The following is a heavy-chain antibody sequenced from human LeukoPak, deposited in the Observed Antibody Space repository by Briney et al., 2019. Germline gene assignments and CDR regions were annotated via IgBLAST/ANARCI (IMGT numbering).Heavy chain of an antibody. Sequence: GGSLRLSCAASGFTFSSYEMNWVRQAPGKGLEWVSYISSSGSTIYYADSVQGRFTISRDNAKNSLYLQVSSLRAEDTAVYYCARNDYNFDYWGQGTLVTVSS. D-gene: IGHD3-16*01. V-gene: IGHV3-48*03. CDR2: ISSSGSTI. CDR1: GFTFSSYE. J-gene: IGHJ4*02. CDR3: ARNDYNFDY.